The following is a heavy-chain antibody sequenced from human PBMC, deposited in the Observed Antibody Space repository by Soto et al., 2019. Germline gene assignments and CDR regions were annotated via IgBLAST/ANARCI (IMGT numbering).Heavy chain of an antibody. J-gene: IGHJ6*03. Sequence: SETLSLTCTVSGGSISSYYWSWIRQPPGKGLEWIGYIYYSGSTNYNPSLKSRVTISVDTSKNQFSLKLSSVTAADTAVYYCARGSHSYYDFWSGEYYYYMDVWGKGTKVTVSS. CDR2: IYYSGST. CDR1: GGSISSYY. D-gene: IGHD3-3*01. CDR3: ARGSHSYYDFWSGEYYYYMDV. V-gene: IGHV4-59*01.